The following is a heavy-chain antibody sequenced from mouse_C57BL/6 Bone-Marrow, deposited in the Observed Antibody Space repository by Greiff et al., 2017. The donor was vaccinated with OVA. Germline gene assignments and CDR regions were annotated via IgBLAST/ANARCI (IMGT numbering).Heavy chain of an antibody. V-gene: IGHV1-74*01. CDR2: IHPSDSAT. Sequence: VQLQQSGAELVKPGASVKVSCKASGYTFTSYWMHWVQQRPGQGLEWIGRIHPSDSATNYNQKFKGKATLTVDKSSSTAYMQLSSLTSEDAAVYYCAISLGAWFAYWGQGTLVTVSA. D-gene: IGHD3-3*01. CDR1: GYTFTSYW. J-gene: IGHJ3*01. CDR3: AISLGAWFAY.